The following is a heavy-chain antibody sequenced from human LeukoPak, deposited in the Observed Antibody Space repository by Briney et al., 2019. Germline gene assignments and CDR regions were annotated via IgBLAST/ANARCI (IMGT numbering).Heavy chain of an antibody. CDR2: IIPIFGTA. CDR3: ARGEYRIQLWLGTMDV. CDR1: GGTFSSYA. Sequence: GASVKVSCKASGGTFSSYAISWVRQAPGQGLEWMGGIIPIFGTANYAQKFQGRVTITTDESTSTAYMELSSLRPEDTAVYYCARGEYRIQLWLGTMDVWGKGTTVTVSS. J-gene: IGHJ6*04. D-gene: IGHD5-18*01. V-gene: IGHV1-69*05.